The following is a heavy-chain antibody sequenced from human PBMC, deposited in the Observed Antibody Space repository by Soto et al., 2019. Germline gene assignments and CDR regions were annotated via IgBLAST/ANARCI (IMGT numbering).Heavy chain of an antibody. CDR2: MNPNSGNT. CDR1: EYTFTSYD. D-gene: IGHD2-15*01. Sequence: QVQLVQSGAEVKKPGASVKVSCKGSEYTFTSYDINWVRQATGQGLEWMGWMNPNSGNTGYAQKFQGRVTMTRNTSISTAYMELSSLRSEDTAMYYCACLYCSGGSCYSYWGQGTLVTVSS. CDR3: ACLYCSGGSCYSY. J-gene: IGHJ4*02. V-gene: IGHV1-8*01.